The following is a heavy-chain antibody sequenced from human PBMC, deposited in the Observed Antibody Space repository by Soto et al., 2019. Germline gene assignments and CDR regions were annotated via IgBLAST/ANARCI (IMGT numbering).Heavy chain of an antibody. V-gene: IGHV3-73*01. J-gene: IGHJ1*01. CDR1: GLSFSGSA. CDR3: NSGSYYSSI. D-gene: IGHD1-26*01. Sequence: VGSLRLSCAASGLSFSGSAIHWVRQASGKGLEWVGRIRAKSNKYATLYAESLKGRFTISRDDSQSTAYLEMNSLKTEDTAVYYCNSGSYYSSIWGQGTLVTVSS. CDR2: IRAKSNKYAT.